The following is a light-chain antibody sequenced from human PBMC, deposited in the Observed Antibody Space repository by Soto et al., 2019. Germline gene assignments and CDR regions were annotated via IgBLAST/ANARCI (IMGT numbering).Light chain of an antibody. J-gene: IGKJ1*01. Sequence: DIQMTQSPSTLSASVGDRVTITCRASQSISSWLAWYQQKPGKAPKLLIYKASSLESGVPSRFSGSGSGTEFTLTISRLQPDDFATYYCQQYNNRGTFGQGTKVEIK. CDR2: KAS. V-gene: IGKV1-5*03. CDR3: QQYNNRGT. CDR1: QSISSW.